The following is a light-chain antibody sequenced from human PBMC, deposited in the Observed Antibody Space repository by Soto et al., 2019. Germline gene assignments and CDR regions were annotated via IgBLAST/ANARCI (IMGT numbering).Light chain of an antibody. CDR2: AAS. V-gene: IGKV1-39*01. CDR3: QQSYSTPPYT. J-gene: IGKJ2*01. CDR1: QSINNF. Sequence: DIQMTQSPSSLSASVGDRVTITCRASQSINNFLNWYQQKPGKAPHLLIYAASSLQSGVPSRFNGSGSGTDFTLTVSNLQPEDFATYYGQQSYSTPPYTFGQGTNLEIK.